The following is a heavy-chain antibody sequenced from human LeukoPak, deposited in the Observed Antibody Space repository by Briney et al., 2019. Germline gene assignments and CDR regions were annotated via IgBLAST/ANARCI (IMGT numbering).Heavy chain of an antibody. J-gene: IGHJ6*03. CDR1: GGSISAYY. D-gene: IGHD3-22*01. CDR3: ARVYDSSGYYYDYYYYMDV. Sequence: SETLSLTCTVSGGSISAYYWSWIRQPPGKGLEWIGHISYSGSTNYNPSLKSRVTISVDTSKNQFSLRLSSVTAADTAVYYCARVYDSSGYYYDYYYYMDVWGKGTTVTVSS. CDR2: ISYSGST. V-gene: IGHV4-59*01.